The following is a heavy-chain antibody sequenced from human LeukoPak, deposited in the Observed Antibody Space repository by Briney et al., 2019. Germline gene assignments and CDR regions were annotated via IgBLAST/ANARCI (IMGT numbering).Heavy chain of an antibody. CDR3: AKSRSGYYGLLDY. D-gene: IGHD3-22*01. Sequence: GGSLRLSCAASGFTFSSYGMHWVRQAPGKGLEWVAFIRYDGSNKYYADSVKGRFTIPRDNSKNTLYLQMNSLRAEDTAVYYCAKSRSGYYGLLDYWGQGTLVTVSS. CDR2: IRYDGSNK. J-gene: IGHJ4*02. V-gene: IGHV3-30*02. CDR1: GFTFSSYG.